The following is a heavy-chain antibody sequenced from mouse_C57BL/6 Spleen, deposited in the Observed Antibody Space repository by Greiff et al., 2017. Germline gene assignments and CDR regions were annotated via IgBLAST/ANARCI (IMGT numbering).Heavy chain of an antibody. CDR3: ARLGDYDNYAMDY. CDR1: GFTFSDYY. D-gene: IGHD2-4*01. CDR2: ISNGGGST. J-gene: IGHJ4*01. V-gene: IGHV5-12*01. Sequence: EVQVVESGGGLVQPGGSLKLSCAASGFTFSDYYMYWVRQTPEKRLEWVAYISNGGGSTYYPDTVKGRFTISRDNAKNTLYLQMSRLKSEDTAMYYCARLGDYDNYAMDYWGQGTSVTVSS.